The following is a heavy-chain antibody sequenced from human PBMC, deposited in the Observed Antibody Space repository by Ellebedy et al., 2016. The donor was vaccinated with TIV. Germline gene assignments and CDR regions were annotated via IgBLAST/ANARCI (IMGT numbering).Heavy chain of an antibody. V-gene: IGHV1-18*01. J-gene: IGHJ5*02. CDR3: ARVRPQRNWFDP. CDR1: GYTFTSYG. CDR2: ISAYNGNT. Sequence: ASVKVSXXASGYTFTSYGISWVRQAPGQGLEWMGWISAYNGNTNYAQKLQGRVTMTRNTSISTAYMGLSSLRSEDTAVYYCARVRPQRNWFDPWGQGTLVTVSS.